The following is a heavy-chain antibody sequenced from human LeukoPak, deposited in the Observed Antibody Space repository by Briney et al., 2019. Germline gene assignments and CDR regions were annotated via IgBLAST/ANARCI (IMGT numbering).Heavy chain of an antibody. J-gene: IGHJ2*01. V-gene: IGHV4-59*01. CDR3: ASRSGEVGYFDL. CDR2: IYHGGST. D-gene: IGHD6-25*01. CDR1: GASIHSYY. Sequence: SETLSLTCAVSGASIHSYYWSWIRHLPGKGLEWIGYIYHGGSTNYNPSLKSRVTISVDTSKNELSLKLNSVTAADTAVYYCASRSGEVGYFDLWGRGTLVTVSS.